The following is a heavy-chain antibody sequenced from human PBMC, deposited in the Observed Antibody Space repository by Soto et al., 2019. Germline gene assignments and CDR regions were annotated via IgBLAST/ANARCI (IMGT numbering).Heavy chain of an antibody. J-gene: IGHJ4*02. V-gene: IGHV2-5*02. D-gene: IGHD3-3*01. CDR1: GFSLTTSGVG. CDR2: IYWDDDK. Sequence: QITLNESGPTVVRPTETLTLTCRFSGFSLTTSGVGVGWIRQSPGKAPEWLALIYWDDDKRYSASLKRRLTITKDTSKNQGVLTESDLDPTDTATYYCANRVLRTVFGLVTTTAIYFDFWGQGTPVAVSS. CDR3: ANRVLRTVFGLVTTTAIYFDF.